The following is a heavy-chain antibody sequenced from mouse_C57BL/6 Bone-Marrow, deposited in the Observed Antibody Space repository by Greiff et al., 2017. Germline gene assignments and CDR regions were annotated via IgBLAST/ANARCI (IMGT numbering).Heavy chain of an antibody. CDR2: INPSTGGT. CDR3: ARRRGKGYYFDY. V-gene: IGHV1-42*01. D-gene: IGHD1-3*01. Sequence: VQLQQSGPELVKPGASVKISCKASGYSFTGYYMNWVKQSPEKSLEWIGEINPSTGGTTYNQKFKAKATLTVDKSSSTAYMQLKSLTSEDSAVYYCARRRGKGYYFDYWGQGTTLTVSS. J-gene: IGHJ2*01. CDR1: GYSFTGYY.